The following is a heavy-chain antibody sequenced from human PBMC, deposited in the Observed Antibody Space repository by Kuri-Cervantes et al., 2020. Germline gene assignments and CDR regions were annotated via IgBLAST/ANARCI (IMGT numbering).Heavy chain of an antibody. V-gene: IGHV3-9*01. D-gene: IGHD3-10*01. J-gene: IGHJ4*02. CDR1: GFTFDDYA. CDR2: ISWNSGSV. CDR3: AGHMVRGVINY. Sequence: GGSLRLSCAASGFTFDDYAMHWVRQAPGKGLEWVSGISWNSGSVGYADSVKGRFTISRDNSKNTLYLQMNSLRAEDTAVYYCAGHMVRGVINYWGQGTLVTVSS.